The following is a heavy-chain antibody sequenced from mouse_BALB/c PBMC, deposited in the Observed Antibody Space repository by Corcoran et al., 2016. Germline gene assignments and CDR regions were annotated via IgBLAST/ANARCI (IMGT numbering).Heavy chain of an antibody. CDR3: ARERSTMITGYYAMDY. V-gene: IGHV1-18*01. D-gene: IGHD2-4*01. Sequence: EVQLQQSGPELVKPGASMKISCKASGYSFTGYTMNWVKQSHGKNLEWIGLINPYNGGTSYNQKFKGKVTLTVDKSSSTAYMELLSLTSEDSAVYYCARERSTMITGYYAMDYWGQGTSVTVSS. CDR2: INPYNGGT. J-gene: IGHJ4*01. CDR1: GYSFTGYT.